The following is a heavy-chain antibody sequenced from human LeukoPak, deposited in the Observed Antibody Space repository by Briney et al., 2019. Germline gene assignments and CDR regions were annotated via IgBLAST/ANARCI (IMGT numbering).Heavy chain of an antibody. V-gene: IGHV3-48*04. Sequence: PGGSLRLSCVASGFYFGGHAMHWLRQAPGKGLEWVAYITYDSDTIFYADSVKGRFTVSRDNAKNSLYLQMNSLRAEDTAVYYCAKSFYAVELAFDYWGQGTLVTVSS. CDR3: AKSFYAVELAFDY. D-gene: IGHD3-16*02. CDR2: ITYDSDTI. CDR1: GFYFGGHA. J-gene: IGHJ4*02.